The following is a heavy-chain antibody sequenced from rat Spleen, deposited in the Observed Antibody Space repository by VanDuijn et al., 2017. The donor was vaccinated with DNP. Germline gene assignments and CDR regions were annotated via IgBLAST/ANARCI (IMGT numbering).Heavy chain of an antibody. J-gene: IGHJ4*01. V-gene: IGHV3-3*01. CDR1: GYSITSPYR. CDR2: INSAGST. D-gene: IGHD4-4*01. Sequence: EVQLQESGPGLVKPSQSLFLTCSVTGYSITSPYRWNWIRKFPGNKLEWMGYINSAGSTVFNPSLIGRISISRDTSKNQFFLQVNSVTTEDTATYYGVKCGGFYYAMDAWGQGTSVTVSS. CDR3: VKCGGFYYAMDA.